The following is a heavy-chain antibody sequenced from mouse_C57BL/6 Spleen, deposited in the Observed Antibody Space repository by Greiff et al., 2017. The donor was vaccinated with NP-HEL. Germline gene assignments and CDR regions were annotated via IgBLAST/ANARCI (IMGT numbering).Heavy chain of an antibody. Sequence: QVQLQQSGAELVRPGASVKLSCKASGYTFTDYYINWVKQRPGQGLEWIARIYPGSGNTYYNEKFKGKATLTAEKSSSTAYMQLSSLTSEDSAVYFCAREGITTVVDAMDYWGQGTSVTVSS. CDR1: GYTFTDYY. D-gene: IGHD1-1*01. CDR3: AREGITTVVDAMDY. V-gene: IGHV1-76*01. CDR2: IYPGSGNT. J-gene: IGHJ4*01.